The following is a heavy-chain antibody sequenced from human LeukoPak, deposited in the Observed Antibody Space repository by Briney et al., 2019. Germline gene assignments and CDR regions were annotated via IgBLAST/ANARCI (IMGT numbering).Heavy chain of an antibody. CDR1: GGSISSYY. Sequence: SETLSLTCTVSGGSISSYYCSWIRQPPGKGLEWIGYTYNSWTTNYNPSLKSRVTISVDTSKNQFSLKLTSVTAADTAVYYCARDNGMTSGWYAGRIDYYYGMDVWGQGTTVTVSS. D-gene: IGHD6-19*01. CDR2: TYNSWTT. V-gene: IGHV4-59*01. J-gene: IGHJ6*02. CDR3: ARDNGMTSGWYAGRIDYYYGMDV.